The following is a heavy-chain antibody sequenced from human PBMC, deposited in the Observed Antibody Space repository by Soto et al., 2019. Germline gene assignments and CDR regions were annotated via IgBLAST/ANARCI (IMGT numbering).Heavy chain of an antibody. V-gene: IGHV3-23*01. Sequence: GGSLRLSCAASGFPFSSYAMSWVRQAPGKGLEWVSAISGSGGSTYYADSVKGRFTISRDNSKNTLYLQMNSLRAEDTAVYYCAKDLSYSYQTPYFDYWGQGTLVTVSS. CDR1: GFPFSSYA. CDR2: ISGSGGST. D-gene: IGHD5-18*01. CDR3: AKDLSYSYQTPYFDY. J-gene: IGHJ4*02.